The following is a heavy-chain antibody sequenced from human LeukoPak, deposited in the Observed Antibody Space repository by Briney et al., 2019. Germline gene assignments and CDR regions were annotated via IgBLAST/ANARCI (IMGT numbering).Heavy chain of an antibody. J-gene: IGHJ6*03. V-gene: IGHV4-4*07. CDR1: GGSISSYY. Sequence: PSETLSLTCTASGGSISSYYWSWIRQPAGKGLEWIGRIYTSGSTNYNPSLKGRVTMSVDTSKNQFSLKLSSVTAADTAVYYCARSQGRRFLPTPPYMDVWGKGTTVTVSS. D-gene: IGHD1-26*01. CDR2: IYTSGST. CDR3: ARSQGRRFLPTPPYMDV.